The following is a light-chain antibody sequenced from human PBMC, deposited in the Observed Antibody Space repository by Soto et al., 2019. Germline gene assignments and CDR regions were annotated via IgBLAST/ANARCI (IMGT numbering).Light chain of an antibody. CDR1: QSVGRDF. Sequence: EIVLTQSPGTLSLSPGERATLSCRASQSVGRDFLAWYQHKPGQAPRLLIHRASSRATGIPDRCSGSGSGTDFFLTISRLEPEGFALYYCQQYASSPLTFGGGTKVDIK. J-gene: IGKJ4*01. V-gene: IGKV3-20*01. CDR3: QQYASSPLT. CDR2: RAS.